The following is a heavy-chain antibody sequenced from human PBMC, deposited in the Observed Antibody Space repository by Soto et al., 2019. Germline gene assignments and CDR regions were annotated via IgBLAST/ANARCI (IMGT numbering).Heavy chain of an antibody. Sequence: ASVKVSCKVSGYTLTELSMHWVRQAPGKGLEWMGGFDPEDGETTYAQKFQGRVTMTEDTSTDTAYMELSSLRSEDTAVYYCATDWGSYRSFDYCGQGTLVTVS. CDR3: ATDWGSYRSFDY. V-gene: IGHV1-24*01. D-gene: IGHD3-16*02. J-gene: IGHJ4*02. CDR1: GYTLTELS. CDR2: FDPEDGET.